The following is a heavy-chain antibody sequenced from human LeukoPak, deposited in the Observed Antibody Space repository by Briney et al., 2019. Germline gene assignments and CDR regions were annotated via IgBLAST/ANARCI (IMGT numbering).Heavy chain of an antibody. Sequence: GGSLRLSCAASGFTFSSYAMSWVRQAPGKGLEWVSSISGSGGSTYYADSVKGRFTISRDDSKNTLFLQMNSLRAEDTAVYHCARGRVWYSSSFPGMDVWGQGTTVTVSS. CDR1: GFTFSSYA. D-gene: IGHD6-6*01. CDR2: ISGSGGST. CDR3: ARGRVWYSSSFPGMDV. J-gene: IGHJ6*02. V-gene: IGHV3-23*01.